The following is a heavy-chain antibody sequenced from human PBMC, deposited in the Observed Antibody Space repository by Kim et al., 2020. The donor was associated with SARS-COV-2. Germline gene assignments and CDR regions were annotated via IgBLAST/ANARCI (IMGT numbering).Heavy chain of an antibody. Sequence: SETLSLTCTVSGGSIIGYYWSWIRQPPGKGLEWIGYIFYTGNTYYNPSLKSRVTISQDTSANQFSLNVTSLSAADTAVYYCARHTAGTGRFDYGGQGTLVPVSS. V-gene: IGHV4-59*01. D-gene: IGHD1-1*01. CDR3: ARHTAGTGRFDY. CDR1: GGSIIGYY. CDR2: IFYTGNT. J-gene: IGHJ4*02.